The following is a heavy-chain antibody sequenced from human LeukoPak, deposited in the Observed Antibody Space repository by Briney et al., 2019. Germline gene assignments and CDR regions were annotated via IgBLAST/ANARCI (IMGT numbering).Heavy chain of an antibody. D-gene: IGHD1-26*01. CDR1: GFTFGDYA. CDR2: IRSKAYGGTT. Sequence: PGGSLRLSCTASGFTFGDYAMSWVRQAPGKGLEWVGFIRSKAYGGTTEYAASVKGRFTISRDDSKSIAYLQMNSLKTEDTAVYYCTRVGSRGGSYRYYFDYWGQGTLVTVSS. V-gene: IGHV3-49*04. CDR3: TRVGSRGGSYRYYFDY. J-gene: IGHJ4*02.